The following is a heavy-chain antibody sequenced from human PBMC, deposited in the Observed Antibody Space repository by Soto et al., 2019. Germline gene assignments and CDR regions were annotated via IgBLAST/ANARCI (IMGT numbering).Heavy chain of an antibody. CDR1: GFTSSNYF. Sequence: QVQLVESGGGVVQPGRSLRLSCVASGFTSSNYFMHWVRQAPGKGLEWVALISYDGSNNHYTDSVKGRFTISRDNSKNTLYLQMNSLGGEATAVYFCARGDPYYGMDVWGQGTTVTVSS. V-gene: IGHV3-30*04. J-gene: IGHJ6*02. CDR2: ISYDGSNN. CDR3: ARGDPYYGMDV.